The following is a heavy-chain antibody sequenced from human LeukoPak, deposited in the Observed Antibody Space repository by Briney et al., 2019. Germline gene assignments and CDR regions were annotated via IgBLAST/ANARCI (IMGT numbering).Heavy chain of an antibody. CDR3: AKDISPDYGGNSGYDY. CDR1: GFTFDDYT. D-gene: IGHD4-23*01. V-gene: IGHV3-43*01. Sequence: GFLRLSCAASGFTFDDYTMHWVRQASGKGLEWVSLISWDGGSTYYADSVKGRFTISRDNSKNSLYLQMYSLRTEDTALYYCAKDISPDYGGNSGYDYWGQGTLVTVSS. CDR2: ISWDGGST. J-gene: IGHJ4*02.